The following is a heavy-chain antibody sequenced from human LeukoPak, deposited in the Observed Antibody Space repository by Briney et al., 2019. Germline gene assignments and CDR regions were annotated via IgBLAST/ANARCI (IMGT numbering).Heavy chain of an antibody. CDR2: ISSSSSYI. J-gene: IGHJ6*02. V-gene: IGHV3-21*01. CDR1: GFTFSSYS. Sequence: PGGSLRLSCAASGFTFSSYSMNWVRQAPGKGLEWVSSISSSSSYIYYADSVKGRFTISRDNAKNSPYLQMNSLRAEDTAVYYCAREARGSGSYYYYGMDVWGQGTTVTVSS. D-gene: IGHD3-10*01. CDR3: AREARGSGSYYYYGMDV.